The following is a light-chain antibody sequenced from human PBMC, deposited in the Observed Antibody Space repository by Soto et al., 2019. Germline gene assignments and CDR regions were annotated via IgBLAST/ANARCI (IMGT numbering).Light chain of an antibody. J-gene: IGKJ2*01. Sequence: EIVMTQSPATLSVSPGERATLSCRASQSVSSNLAWYQQKPGQAPRLLIYDTSTRATGIPARFSGSGSGTEFTLTISSLQSEDFAVYYCHQYDTWPPKYTFGQGTKLEIK. CDR2: DTS. V-gene: IGKV3-15*01. CDR1: QSVSSN. CDR3: HQYDTWPPKYT.